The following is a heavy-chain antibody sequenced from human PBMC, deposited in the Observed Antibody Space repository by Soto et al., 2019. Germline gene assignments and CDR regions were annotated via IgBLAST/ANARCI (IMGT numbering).Heavy chain of an antibody. Sequence: PGGSLRLSCASSGFTFTSCSMNWVRQALGKGLEWVSYISSSSSTIYYADSVKGRFTISRDNAKNSLYLQMNSLRAEDTAVYYCARHPERIAQIGWFDPWGQGT. D-gene: IGHD6-13*01. V-gene: IGHV3-48*01. CDR1: GFTFTSCS. CDR3: ARHPERIAQIGWFDP. CDR2: ISSSSSTI. J-gene: IGHJ5*02.